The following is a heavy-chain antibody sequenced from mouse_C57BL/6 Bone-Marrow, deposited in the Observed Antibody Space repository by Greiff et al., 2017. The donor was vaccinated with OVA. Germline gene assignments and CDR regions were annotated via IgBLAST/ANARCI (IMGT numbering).Heavy chain of an antibody. J-gene: IGHJ1*03. D-gene: IGHD1-1*01. CDR1: GYAFSSSW. V-gene: IGHV1-82*01. CDR2: IYPGDGDT. CDR3: ARWDYGSSMSYWYFDV. Sequence: QVQLKESGPELVKPGASVKISCKASGYAFSSSWMNWVKQRPGKGLEWIGRIYPGDGDTNYNGKFKGKATLTADKSSSTAYMQLSSLTSEDSAVYFCARWDYGSSMSYWYFDVWGTGTTVTVSS.